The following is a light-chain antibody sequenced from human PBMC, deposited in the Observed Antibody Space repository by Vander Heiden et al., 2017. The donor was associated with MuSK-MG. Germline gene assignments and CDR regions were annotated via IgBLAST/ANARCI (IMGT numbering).Light chain of an antibody. J-gene: IGKJ5*01. CDR1: QSISSY. V-gene: IGKV1-39*01. CDR2: AAS. CDR3: QQSYSTLIT. Sequence: DIQMTQSPSSLSASVGDRVTITCRASQSISSYLNWYQQKPGKAPKLLIYAASSLQSGVPSRFSGSGSGTDFTLTISRLQPEDFATYYCQQSYSTLITFGQGTQLEIK.